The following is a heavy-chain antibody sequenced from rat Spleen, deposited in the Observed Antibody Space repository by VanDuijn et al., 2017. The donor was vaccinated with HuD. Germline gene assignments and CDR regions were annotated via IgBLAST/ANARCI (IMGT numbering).Heavy chain of an antibody. CDR2: IWTGGST. Sequence: QVQLKESGPGLVQPSQTLSLTCTVSGFSLTSYNVHWVRQPTGKGLEWMGVIWTGGSTDYNSALKSRLSISRDTSKSQVFLKMNSLQTDDTGTYYCTRDTMMVIIGNYWGQGIMVTVSS. V-gene: IGHV2-30*01. D-gene: IGHD1-12*03. CDR3: TRDTMMVIIGNY. CDR1: GFSLTSYN. J-gene: IGHJ2*01.